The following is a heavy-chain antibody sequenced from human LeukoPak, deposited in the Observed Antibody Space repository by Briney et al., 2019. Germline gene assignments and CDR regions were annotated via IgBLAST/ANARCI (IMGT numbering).Heavy chain of an antibody. CDR3: ARLKIAGIAVAGAFDY. Sequence: GGSLRLSCAASGFTFSSYAMSWVRQAPGKGLEWVSAISGSGGSIYYADSVKGRFTISRDNSKNTLYLQMNSLRAEDTAVYYCARLKIAGIAVAGAFDYWGQGTLVTVSS. D-gene: IGHD6-19*01. V-gene: IGHV3-23*01. CDR1: GFTFSSYA. CDR2: ISGSGGSI. J-gene: IGHJ4*02.